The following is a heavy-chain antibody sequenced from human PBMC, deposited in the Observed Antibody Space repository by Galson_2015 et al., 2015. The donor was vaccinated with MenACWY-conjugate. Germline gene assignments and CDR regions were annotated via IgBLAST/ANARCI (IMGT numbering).Heavy chain of an antibody. J-gene: IGHJ4*02. V-gene: IGHV3-66*01. CDR3: MTGPFGDYAGY. D-gene: IGHD4-17*01. CDR2: IYSGGGT. CDR1: EFIVSTNY. Sequence: SLRLSCAVSEFIVSTNYVNWVRQAPGKGLEWVSVIYSGGGTYHAGSVKGRFSGSRDNFQDTVYLQMNSLKVEDTAVYYCMTGPFGDYAGYWGQGTLVTVSS.